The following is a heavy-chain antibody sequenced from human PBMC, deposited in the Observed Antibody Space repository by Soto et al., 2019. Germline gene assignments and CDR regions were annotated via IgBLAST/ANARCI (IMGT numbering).Heavy chain of an antibody. CDR2: ISDSGGSS. Sequence: GGSLRLSCAASGFTFSSYAMSWVRQAPGKGLEWVSTISDSGGSSYHADSVKGRFTISRDNSKNTVYLQMNSLRAEDTALYYCARAIQADYFDYWGQGTLVTVSS. CDR1: GFTFSSYA. V-gene: IGHV3-23*01. D-gene: IGHD3-3*01. J-gene: IGHJ4*02. CDR3: ARAIQADYFDY.